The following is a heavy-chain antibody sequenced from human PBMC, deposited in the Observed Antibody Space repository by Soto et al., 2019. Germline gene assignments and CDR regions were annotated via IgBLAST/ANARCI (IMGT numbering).Heavy chain of an antibody. CDR2: INWKSDI. CDR1: GFTFDDNA. V-gene: IGHV3-9*01. Sequence: GGSLSLSCAVYGFTFDDNAMHWVRQAPEKGLEWVAGINWKSDIGYADSVKGRFTLSRDNAENSLYLQMNSLRAEDRALYYCAISQDRGGRTTFIYWGQGTQVTVSS. J-gene: IGHJ4*02. D-gene: IGHD3-16*01. CDR3: AISQDRGGRTTFIY.